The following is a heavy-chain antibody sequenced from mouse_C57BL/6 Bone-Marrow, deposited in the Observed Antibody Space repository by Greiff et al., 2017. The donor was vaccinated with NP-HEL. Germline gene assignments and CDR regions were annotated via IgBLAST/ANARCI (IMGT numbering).Heavy chain of an antibody. J-gene: IGHJ3*01. Sequence: VQLQESGAELVKPGASVKLSCKASGYTFTEYTIHWVKQRSGQGLEWIGWFYPGSGSIKYTEKFKDKATLTADKSSSTVYMEVSRLTSEDSAVYFCARHEEGAYYYGSIWFAYWGQGTLVTVSA. D-gene: IGHD1-1*01. CDR1: GYTFTEYT. CDR3: ARHEEGAYYYGSIWFAY. CDR2: FYPGSGSI. V-gene: IGHV1-62-2*01.